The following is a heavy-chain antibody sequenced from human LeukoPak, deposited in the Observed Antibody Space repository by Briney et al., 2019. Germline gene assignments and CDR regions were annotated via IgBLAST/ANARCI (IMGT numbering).Heavy chain of an antibody. CDR3: ASTSVYYYDSSGYFY. D-gene: IGHD3-22*01. CDR1: GYTFTGYY. Sequence: GASVKVSCKASGYTFTGYYMHWVRQASGQGLEWMGWINPNSGGTNYAQKFQGRVTMTRDTSISTAYMELSRLRSDDTAVYYCASTSVYYYDSSGYFYWGQGTLVTVSS. CDR2: INPNSGGT. J-gene: IGHJ4*02. V-gene: IGHV1-2*02.